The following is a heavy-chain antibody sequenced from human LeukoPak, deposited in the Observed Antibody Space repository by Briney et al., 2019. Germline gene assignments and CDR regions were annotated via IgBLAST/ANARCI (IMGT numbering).Heavy chain of an antibody. V-gene: IGHV1-69*01. Sequence: SVKVSCKASGGTFSSYAISWVRQAPGQGLEWMGGIIPIFGTANYAQKFQGRVTITADESTSTAYMELSSLRSEDTAVYYCARAPRIAARPSYFDYWGQGTLVTVSS. J-gene: IGHJ4*02. CDR3: ARAPRIAARPSYFDY. CDR2: IIPIFGTA. D-gene: IGHD6-6*01. CDR1: GGTFSSYA.